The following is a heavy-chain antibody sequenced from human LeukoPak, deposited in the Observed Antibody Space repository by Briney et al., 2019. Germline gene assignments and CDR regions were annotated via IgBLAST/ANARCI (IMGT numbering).Heavy chain of an antibody. Sequence: GGSLRLSCAASGFTFRSYAMNWVRQAPGKGLEWVSVISGSGSSTYYADSVKGRFTISRDNSKNTLYLQMNSLRAEDTAIYYCATYRQVLLPFESWGQGTLVTVSS. D-gene: IGHD2/OR15-2a*01. J-gene: IGHJ4*02. CDR2: ISGSGSST. V-gene: IGHV3-23*01. CDR1: GFTFRSYA. CDR3: ATYRQVLLPFES.